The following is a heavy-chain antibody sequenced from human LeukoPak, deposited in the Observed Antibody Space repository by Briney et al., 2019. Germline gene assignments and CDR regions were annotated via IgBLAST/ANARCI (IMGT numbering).Heavy chain of an antibody. CDR3: AKGEGGYCSSSSCSTYFDY. Sequence: GGSLRLSCTASGFTVSSSYMTWVRQAPGKGLEWVSLIYSGGGTFYADSVKGRFTISRHNFENTLYLQMNSLRAEDTAVYYCAKGEGGYCSSSSCSTYFDYWGQGTLVTVSS. CDR1: GFTVSSSY. D-gene: IGHD2-15*01. CDR2: IYSGGGT. J-gene: IGHJ4*02. V-gene: IGHV3-53*01.